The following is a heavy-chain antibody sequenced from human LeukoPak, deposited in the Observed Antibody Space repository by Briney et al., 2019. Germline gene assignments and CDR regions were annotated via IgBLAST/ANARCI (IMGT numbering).Heavy chain of an antibody. CDR1: GVTFSSYS. CDR3: ARAGGGPKAFAY. J-gene: IGHJ4*02. Sequence: GGSLRLSCAASGVTFSSYSMNWVRQAPGQGLELVSSISSSSSYIYYADSVKGRFTSSGDNAKNSLYLQMNSRRAEDTAVYCCARAGGGPKAFAYWGQGTLVTVSS. V-gene: IGHV3-21*01. D-gene: IGHD3-10*01. CDR2: ISSSSSYI.